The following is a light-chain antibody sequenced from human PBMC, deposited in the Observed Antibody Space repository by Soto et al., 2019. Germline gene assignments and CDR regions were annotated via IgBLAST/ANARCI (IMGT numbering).Light chain of an antibody. CDR3: SSYADNINFYV. CDR1: SSDVGGYNY. J-gene: IGLJ1*01. Sequence: QSVLTQPPSASGSPGQSVVISCTGTSSDVGGYNYVSWYQQHPGKAPKLMIYEVTKRPSGVPDRFSGSKSGNTASLTVSGLQAEDEADYYCSSYADNINFYVFGGGTKVTVL. V-gene: IGLV2-8*01. CDR2: EVT.